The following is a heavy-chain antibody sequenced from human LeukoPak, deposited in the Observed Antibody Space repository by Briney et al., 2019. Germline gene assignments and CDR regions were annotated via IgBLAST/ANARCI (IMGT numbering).Heavy chain of an antibody. Sequence: ASVKVSCKASGYTFTDYYMHWVRQAPGQGLEWMGWMNPNSGNTGYAQRFLGRVTMTRDTSISTAYMELSNLTSDDTAVYYCARGTPYCSSASCYNYWGQGTLLTVSS. J-gene: IGHJ4*02. CDR3: ARGTPYCSSASCYNY. D-gene: IGHD2-2*02. V-gene: IGHV1-8*02. CDR1: GYTFTDYY. CDR2: MNPNSGNT.